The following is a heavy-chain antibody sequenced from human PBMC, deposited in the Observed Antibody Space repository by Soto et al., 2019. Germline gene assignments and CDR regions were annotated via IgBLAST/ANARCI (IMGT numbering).Heavy chain of an antibody. CDR1: GYTFTSYY. J-gene: IGHJ1*01. CDR2: INPSGGST. Sequence: ASVKVSCRASGYTFTSYYMHWVRQAPGQGLEWMGIINPSGGSTSYAQKFQGRVTMTRDTSTSTVYMELSSLRSEDTAVYYCARGDVVVVAATLVAEYFQHWGQGTLVTVSS. V-gene: IGHV1-46*03. CDR3: ARGDVVVVAATLVAEYFQH. D-gene: IGHD2-15*01.